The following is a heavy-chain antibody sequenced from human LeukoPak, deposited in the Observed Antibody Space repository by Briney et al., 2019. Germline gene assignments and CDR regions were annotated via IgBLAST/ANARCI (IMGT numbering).Heavy chain of an antibody. V-gene: IGHV3-23*01. Sequence: PGGSLRLSCAASGFTFSNYAMSWVRQAPGKVLEWVSTISGSGGSTYYADSVKGRFTISRDNSKNTLYLQMNSLRAEDTAVYYCAKGIYDSGSYYITGYYFDYWGQGTLVTVSS. D-gene: IGHD3-10*01. CDR3: AKGIYDSGSYYITGYYFDY. J-gene: IGHJ4*02. CDR2: ISGSGGST. CDR1: GFTFSNYA.